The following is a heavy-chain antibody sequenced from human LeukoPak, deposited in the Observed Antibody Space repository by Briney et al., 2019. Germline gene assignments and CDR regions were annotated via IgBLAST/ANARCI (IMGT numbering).Heavy chain of an antibody. Sequence: SETLSLTCAVYGGSFSGYYWSWIRQPPGEGLEWIGEINHSGSTNYNPSLKSRVTISVDTSKNQFSLKLSSVTAADTAVYYCAKIAAAPPRTWGQGTLVTVSS. D-gene: IGHD6-13*01. CDR1: GGSFSGYY. V-gene: IGHV4-34*01. CDR3: AKIAAAPPRT. CDR2: INHSGST. J-gene: IGHJ5*02.